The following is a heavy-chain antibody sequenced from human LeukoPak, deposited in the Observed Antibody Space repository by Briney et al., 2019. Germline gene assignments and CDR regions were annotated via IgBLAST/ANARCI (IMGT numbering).Heavy chain of an antibody. Sequence: PGGSLRLSCAASGFTFSSHWMSWVRQAPGKGLEWVSYISSSSTIYYADSVKGRFTISRDNAKNSLYLQMNSLRAEDTAVYYCARGVGCSGGSCYNYYYYYMDVWGKGTTVTVSS. CDR2: ISSSSTI. D-gene: IGHD2-15*01. CDR1: GFTFSSHW. J-gene: IGHJ6*03. CDR3: ARGVGCSGGSCYNYYYYYMDV. V-gene: IGHV3-48*01.